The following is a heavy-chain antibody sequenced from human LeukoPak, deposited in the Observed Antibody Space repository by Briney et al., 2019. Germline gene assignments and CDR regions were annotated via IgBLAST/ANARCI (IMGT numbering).Heavy chain of an antibody. Sequence: PGGSLRLSCAASGFTFSSYAMHWVRQAPGKGLEWVAVISYDGSNKYYADSVKGRFTISRDNSKNTLYLQMNSLRAEDTAVYYCAKDAMLGGGSGSYPIYFDPWGQGTMVTVAS. CDR2: ISYDGSNK. D-gene: IGHD3-22*01. J-gene: IGHJ5*02. V-gene: IGHV3-30*04. CDR3: AKDAMLGGGSGSYPIYFDP. CDR1: GFTFSSYA.